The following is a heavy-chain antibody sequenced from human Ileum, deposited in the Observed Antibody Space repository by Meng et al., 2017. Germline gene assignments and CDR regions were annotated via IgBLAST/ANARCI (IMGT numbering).Heavy chain of an antibody. CDR1: GGSVSSNIAA. Sequence: QVKLQQPGPGLGKPSQTLSPTCAVSGGSVSSNIAAWNWTRQSPLRGLEWLGRTYYRSKWYSEYAVSVKSRISITPDTSKNQFSLQMNSVTPEDTAVYYCASGSGSLDYWGPGTLVTVSS. CDR3: ASGSGSLDY. V-gene: IGHV6-1*01. D-gene: IGHD3-3*01. CDR2: TYYRSKWYS. J-gene: IGHJ4*02.